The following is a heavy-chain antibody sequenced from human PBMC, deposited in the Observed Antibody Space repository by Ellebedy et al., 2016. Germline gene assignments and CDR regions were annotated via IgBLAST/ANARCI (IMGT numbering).Heavy chain of an antibody. J-gene: IGHJ1*01. D-gene: IGHD6-19*01. CDR1: GGSFSGYY. Sequence: SETLSLTCAVYGGSFSGYYWSWIRQPPGKGLEWIGEINHSGSTNYNPSLKSRVTISVDTSKNQFSLKLSSVTAADTAVYYCARDVGYSSGWYPGRYFQHWGQGTLVTVSS. V-gene: IGHV4-34*01. CDR2: INHSGST. CDR3: ARDVGYSSGWYPGRYFQH.